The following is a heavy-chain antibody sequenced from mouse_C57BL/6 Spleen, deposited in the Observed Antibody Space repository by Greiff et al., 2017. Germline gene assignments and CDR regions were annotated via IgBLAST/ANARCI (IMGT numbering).Heavy chain of an antibody. V-gene: IGHV1-82*01. CDR3: AREDGGYFDV. J-gene: IGHJ1*03. Sequence: QVQLKESGPELVKPGASVKISCKASGYAFSSSWMNWVKQRPGKGLEWIGRIYPGDGDTNYNGKFKGKATLTADKSSSTAYMQLSSLTSEDSAVYFCAREDGGYFDVWGTGTTVTVSS. D-gene: IGHD2-3*01. CDR2: IYPGDGDT. CDR1: GYAFSSSW.